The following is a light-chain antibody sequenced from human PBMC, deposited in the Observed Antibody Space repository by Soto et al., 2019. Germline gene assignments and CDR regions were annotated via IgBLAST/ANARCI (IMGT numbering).Light chain of an antibody. CDR2: QTS. Sequence: EIVLTQSPATLSSWRLDIGTLSFRASQYINTRLAWYQHRPGQAPRLLIYQTSIRAAGIPARFSASGTGTDFTLTISSLETEDFAVYYCQQRSDWITVGQGTRLEIK. V-gene: IGKV3D-11*01. CDR1: QYINTR. J-gene: IGKJ5*01. CDR3: QQRSDWIT.